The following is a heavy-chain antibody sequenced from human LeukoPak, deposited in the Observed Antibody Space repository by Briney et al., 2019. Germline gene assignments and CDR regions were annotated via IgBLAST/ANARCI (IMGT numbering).Heavy chain of an antibody. CDR3: AKGPFSGYDKYLDS. D-gene: IGHD5-12*01. Sequence: GGSLRLSCVASGFTFSDYAMSWVRQAPGKGLEWVSFISSTSSDINYADSVRDRFTISRDNAKNSLFLQMDSLRVEDTAVYYCAKGPFSGYDKYLDSWGQGTLVTVSS. J-gene: IGHJ4*02. V-gene: IGHV3-21*04. CDR1: GFTFSDYA. CDR2: ISSTSSDI.